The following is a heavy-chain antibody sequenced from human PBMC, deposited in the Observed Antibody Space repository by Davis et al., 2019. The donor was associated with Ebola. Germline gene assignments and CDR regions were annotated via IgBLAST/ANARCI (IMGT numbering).Heavy chain of an antibody. CDR2: IKQDGSEK. Sequence: GESLKIPCAASGFTFSSYWMSWVRQAPGKGLEWVANIKQDGSEKYYVDSVKGRFTISRDNAKNSLYLQMNSLRAEDTAVYYCARVSSGWIMAVWGKGTTITVSS. V-gene: IGHV3-7*01. CDR1: GFTFSSYW. CDR3: ARVSSGWIMAV. D-gene: IGHD6-19*01. J-gene: IGHJ6*03.